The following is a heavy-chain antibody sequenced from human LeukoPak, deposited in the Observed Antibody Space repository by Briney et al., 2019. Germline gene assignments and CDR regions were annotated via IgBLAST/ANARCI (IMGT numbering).Heavy chain of an antibody. CDR2: MNPNSSDT. J-gene: IGHJ3*02. V-gene: IGHV1-2*02. D-gene: IGHD3-16*01. CDR3: ARARMITFGEVFDI. Sequence: ASVKVSCKASGYTFTGHYIHWVRQAPGQGLEWMGWMNPNSSDTNYAQKFQGRVTMTRDTSISTAYMELIRLISDDTAVYYCARARMITFGEVFDIWGHGTMVAVSS. CDR1: GYTFTGHY.